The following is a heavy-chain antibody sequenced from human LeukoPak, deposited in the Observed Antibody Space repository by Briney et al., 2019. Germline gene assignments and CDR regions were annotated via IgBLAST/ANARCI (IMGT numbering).Heavy chain of an antibody. Sequence: GGSLRLSCAASGFTFSSYEMNWVRQAPGKGLEWVSAISGSGGSTYYADSVKGRFTISRDNSKNTLYLQMNSLRAEDTAVYYCAKDVLLWFGELTGPDYWGQGTLVTVSS. J-gene: IGHJ4*02. CDR1: GFTFSSYE. CDR2: ISGSGGST. D-gene: IGHD3-10*01. V-gene: IGHV3-23*01. CDR3: AKDVLLWFGELTGPDY.